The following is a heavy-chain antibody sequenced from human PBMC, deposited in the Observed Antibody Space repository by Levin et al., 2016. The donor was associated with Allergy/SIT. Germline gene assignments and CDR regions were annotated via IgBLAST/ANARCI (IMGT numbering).Heavy chain of an antibody. Sequence: SETLSLTCAVYGGSFSGYYWSWIRQPPGKGLEWIGEINHSGSTNYNPSLKSRVTISVDTSKNQFSLKLSSVTAADTAVYYCARVITIFGVVIIWYGAFDPWGQGTLVTVSS. CDR3: ARVITIFGVVIIWYGAFDP. CDR2: INHSGST. D-gene: IGHD3-3*01. CDR1: GGSFSGYY. J-gene: IGHJ5*02. V-gene: IGHV4-34*01.